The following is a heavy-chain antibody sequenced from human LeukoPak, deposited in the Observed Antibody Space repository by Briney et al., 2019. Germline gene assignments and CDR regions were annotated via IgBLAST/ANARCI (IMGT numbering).Heavy chain of an antibody. V-gene: IGHV3-13*01. J-gene: IGHJ4*02. CDR3: ARAKAGYNWNYPRLDFDY. CDR2: VGTAGDT. CDR1: GFTFSSYD. D-gene: IGHD1-7*01. Sequence: PGGSLRLSCAASGFTFSSYDMHWVRQATGKGLEWVSAVGTAGDTYYPGSVKGRFTISRENAKNSLYLQMNSLRAGDTAVYYCARAKAGYNWNYPRLDFDYWGQGTLVTVSS.